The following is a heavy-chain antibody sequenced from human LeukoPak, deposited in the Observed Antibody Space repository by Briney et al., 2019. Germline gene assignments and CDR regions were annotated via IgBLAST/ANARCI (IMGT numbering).Heavy chain of an antibody. CDR2: IYYSGST. V-gene: IGHV4-59*01. J-gene: IGHJ4*02. CDR1: GGSISSYY. Sequence: PSETLSLTCTVSGGSISSYYWSWIRQPLGKGLEWIGYIYYSGSTNYNPSLKSRVTISVDTSKNQFSLKLSSVTAADTAVYYCARTGRDGYSMIDYWGQGTLVTVSS. CDR3: ARTGRDGYSMIDY. D-gene: IGHD5-24*01.